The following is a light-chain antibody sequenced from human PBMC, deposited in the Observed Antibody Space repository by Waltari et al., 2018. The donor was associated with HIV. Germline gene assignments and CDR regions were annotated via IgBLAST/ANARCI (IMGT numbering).Light chain of an antibody. V-gene: IGLV3-1*01. J-gene: IGLJ2*01. CDR1: KLGNKY. CDR2: QDT. Sequence: SYDVTQPLSVSVSPGQTATITCSGDKLGNKYTSWYQQKAGQSPVLVIYQDTQRPSDIPERFSGSNSGHTATLTIIGTQPIDEADYYCQAWDSTTLVFGGGTKLTVL. CDR3: QAWDSTTLV.